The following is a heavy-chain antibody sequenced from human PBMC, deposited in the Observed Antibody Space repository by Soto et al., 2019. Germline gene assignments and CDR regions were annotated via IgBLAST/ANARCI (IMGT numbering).Heavy chain of an antibody. V-gene: IGHV4-31*03. CDR2: IYYSGST. CDR1: GGSISSGGYY. J-gene: IGHJ3*02. Sequence: SETLSLTCTVSGGSISSGGYYWSWILQHPGKGLEWIGYIYYSGSTYYNPSLKSRVTISVDTSKNQFSLKLSSVTAADTAVYYCARVSRGLRLGELSSDAFDILGQGTMVTVS. D-gene: IGHD3-16*02. CDR3: ARVSRGLRLGELSSDAFDI.